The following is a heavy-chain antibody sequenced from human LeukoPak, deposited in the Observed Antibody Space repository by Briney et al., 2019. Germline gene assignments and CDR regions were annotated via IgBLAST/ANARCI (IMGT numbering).Heavy chain of an antibody. CDR2: ISGSGGST. CDR3: AKDSHWNYMGGGWFDP. Sequence: GGSLRLSCAASGFTFSSYAMSWVRQAPGKGLEWVSAISGSGGSTYYADSVKGRFTISRDNSKNTLYLQMNSLRAEDTAVYYCAKDSHWNYMGGGWFDPWGQGTLVTVSS. CDR1: GFTFSSYA. V-gene: IGHV3-23*01. J-gene: IGHJ5*02. D-gene: IGHD1-7*01.